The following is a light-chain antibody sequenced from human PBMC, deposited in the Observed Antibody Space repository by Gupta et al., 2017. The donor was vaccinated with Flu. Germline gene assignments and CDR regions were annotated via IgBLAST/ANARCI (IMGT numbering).Light chain of an antibody. CDR3: QQYNNWPPWT. CDR2: GAS. V-gene: IGKV3-15*01. Sequence: EIVLTQYPVTLSVSPGERATLSCRASQSVSSKLAWYQQKPGQAPRLLIYGASTRATGIPARFSGSGSGREFTITISSLQSEDFAVYYCQQYNNWPPWTFGQGTKVEIK. CDR1: QSVSSK. J-gene: IGKJ1*01.